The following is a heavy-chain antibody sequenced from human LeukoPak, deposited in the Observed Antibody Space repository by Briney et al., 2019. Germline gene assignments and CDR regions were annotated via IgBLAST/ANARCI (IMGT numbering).Heavy chain of an antibody. CDR3: ARDPTEYYGAYGVSQYYYYMDV. J-gene: IGHJ6*03. D-gene: IGHD4-17*01. Sequence: ASVKVSCKASGYTFTVDYMHWVRQAPGQGLEWMGWINPNSGGTNYAQKFQGRVTMTRDTSISTAYMELSRLRSDDTAVYYCARDPTEYYGAYGVSQYYYYMDVWGKGTTVTVSS. CDR2: INPNSGGT. CDR1: GYTFTVDY. V-gene: IGHV1-2*02.